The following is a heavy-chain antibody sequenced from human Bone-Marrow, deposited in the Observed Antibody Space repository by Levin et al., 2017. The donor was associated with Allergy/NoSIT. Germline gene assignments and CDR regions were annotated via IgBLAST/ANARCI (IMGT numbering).Heavy chain of an antibody. CDR1: GSNFASYW. Sequence: GGSLRLSCKGSGSNFASYWIAWVRQMPGKGLECMGIMYPGDSDAKYSPSFQGQVTFSADKSITTAYLQWSSLKASDTAVSSCARHSVAGAPTGGRYYYYFGMDVWGQGTTVTVSS. CDR2: MYPGDSDA. CDR3: ARHSVAGAPTGGRYYYYFGMDV. V-gene: IGHV5-51*01. D-gene: IGHD6-19*01. J-gene: IGHJ6*02.